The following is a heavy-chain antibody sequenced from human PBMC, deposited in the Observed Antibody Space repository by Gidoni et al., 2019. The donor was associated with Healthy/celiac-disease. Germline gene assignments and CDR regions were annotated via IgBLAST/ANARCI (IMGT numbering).Heavy chain of an antibody. V-gene: IGHV3-9*01. CDR1: GFTFDDYA. CDR2: ISWNSGSI. D-gene: IGHD2-2*01. Sequence: EVQLVESGGGLVQPGRSLRLSCAASGFTFDDYAMHWVRQAPGKGLGWVSGISWNSGSIGYADSVKGRFTISRDNAKNSLYLQMNSLRAEDTALYYCAVYCSSTSCYDPAFDIWGQGTMVTVSS. J-gene: IGHJ3*02. CDR3: AVYCSSTSCYDPAFDI.